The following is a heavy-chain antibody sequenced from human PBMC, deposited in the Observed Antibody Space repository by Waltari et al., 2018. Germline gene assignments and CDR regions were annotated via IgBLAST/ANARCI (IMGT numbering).Heavy chain of an antibody. V-gene: IGHV4-59*08. D-gene: IGHD1-26*01. J-gene: IGHJ6*03. CDR3: ARCPRGWELRQGYYYYMDV. CDR2: IYYSGST. Sequence: QVQLQESGPGLVKPSETLSLTCTVSGGSISSYYWSWIRQPPGKGLEWIGYIYYSGSTNSNPSLKGRVPISVDTSKNQFSLKLSSATAADTAVYYCARCPRGWELRQGYYYYMDVWGKGTTVTISS. CDR1: GGSISSYY.